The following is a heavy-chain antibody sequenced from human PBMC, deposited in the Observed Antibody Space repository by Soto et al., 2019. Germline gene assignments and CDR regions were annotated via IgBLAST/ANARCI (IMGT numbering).Heavy chain of an antibody. V-gene: IGHV3-23*01. D-gene: IGHD1-26*01. CDR3: AKLSSESHTGY. Sequence: RRLSCAPSGFTFSNYAMIWVRQAPGKGLEWVSAISGGGGGTYYADSVKGRFTISRDNSRNTLYLQMNNLRAEDTAIYYCAKLSSESHTGYWGQGTLVTVSS. J-gene: IGHJ4*02. CDR2: ISGGGGGT. CDR1: GFTFSNYA.